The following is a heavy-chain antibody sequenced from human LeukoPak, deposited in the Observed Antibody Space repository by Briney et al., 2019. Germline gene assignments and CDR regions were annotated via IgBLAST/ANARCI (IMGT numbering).Heavy chain of an antibody. Sequence: GGSLRLSCAASGFTFSSYAMSWVRQAPGKGLEWVSAISASGGSTYYADSVKGRFTISGDNSKNTLYLQMSSLRAEDTAVYYCAKATRYCSGGSCYSFYYYGMDVWGQGTTVTVSS. D-gene: IGHD2-15*01. CDR3: AKATRYCSGGSCYSFYYYGMDV. CDR1: GFTFSSYA. V-gene: IGHV3-23*01. J-gene: IGHJ6*02. CDR2: ISASGGST.